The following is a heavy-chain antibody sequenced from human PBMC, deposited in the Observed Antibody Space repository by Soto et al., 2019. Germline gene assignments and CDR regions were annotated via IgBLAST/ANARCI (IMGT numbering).Heavy chain of an antibody. J-gene: IGHJ6*02. V-gene: IGHV3-30*03. CDR2: ISYDGSNK. CDR1: GFTFSSYA. D-gene: IGHD6-13*01. Sequence: GGSLRLSCAASGFTFSSYAMSWVRQAPGKGLEWVAVISYDGSNKYYADSVKGRFTISRDNSKNTLYLQMNSLRAEDTAVYYCACGIAAAELLYYYYGMDVWGQGTTVTVSS. CDR3: ACGIAAAELLYYYYGMDV.